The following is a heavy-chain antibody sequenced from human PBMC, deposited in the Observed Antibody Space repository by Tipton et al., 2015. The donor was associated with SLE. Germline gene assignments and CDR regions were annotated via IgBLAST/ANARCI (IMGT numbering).Heavy chain of an antibody. V-gene: IGHV4-30-4*01. Sequence: TLSLTCTVSGGSISSGGYYWSWIRQPPGKGLEWIGDIFYSGSTNYNPSLLSRVTISVDTSKNHFSLRLSSVTAADTAVYYCARAHGITMIVNYWGQGTLVTVSS. D-gene: IGHD3-22*01. CDR3: ARAHGITMIVNY. CDR2: IFYSGST. CDR1: GGSISSGGYY. J-gene: IGHJ4*02.